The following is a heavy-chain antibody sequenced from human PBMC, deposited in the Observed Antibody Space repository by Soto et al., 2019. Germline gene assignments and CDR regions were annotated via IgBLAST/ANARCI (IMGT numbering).Heavy chain of an antibody. CDR2: ISGSGGSP. V-gene: IGHV3-23*01. Sequence: EVQPLESGGGLVKPGGSLRLSCVASGFTFSTYTMSWVRQAPGKGLEWVSVISGSGGSPSYADSVQGRFSISRDNPKNTMYRQMNSLRGEDTAMYYCAKTRCSTTNCYVPDYWGQGTLVTVSS. CDR1: GFTFSTYT. CDR3: AKTRCSTTNCYVPDY. D-gene: IGHD2-2*01. J-gene: IGHJ4*02.